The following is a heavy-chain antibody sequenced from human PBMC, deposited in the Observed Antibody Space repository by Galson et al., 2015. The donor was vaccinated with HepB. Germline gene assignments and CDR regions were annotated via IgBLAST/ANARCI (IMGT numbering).Heavy chain of an antibody. CDR2: ISQDGVGT. CDR1: GFTFSNHA. CDR3: MRRWQ. J-gene: IGHJ4*02. Sequence: SLRLSCAASGFTFSNHAMAWVRQAPGQGLEWVSSISQDGVGTFYADSGKGRFTISRDNSKNTLYLQMNSLTAEDTAVYYCMRRWQWGQGTLVIVSS. V-gene: IGHV3-23*01. D-gene: IGHD5-24*01.